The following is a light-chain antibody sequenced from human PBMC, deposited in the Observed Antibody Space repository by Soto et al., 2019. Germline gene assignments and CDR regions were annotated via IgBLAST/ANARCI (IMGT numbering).Light chain of an antibody. CDR3: SSYTGSSTLYV. V-gene: IGLV2-14*01. CDR1: SSDIGGYNY. Sequence: QSVLTQPASVSGSPGQSITISCTGTSSDIGGYNYVSWYQQHPDKVPKLMIFEVSNRPSGVSYRFSGSKSGNTASLTISGLQAEDEADYYCSSYTGSSTLYVFGTGTKLTVL. CDR2: EVS. J-gene: IGLJ1*01.